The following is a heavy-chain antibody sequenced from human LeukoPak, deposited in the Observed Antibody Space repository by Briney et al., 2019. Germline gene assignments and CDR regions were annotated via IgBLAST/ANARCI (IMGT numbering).Heavy chain of an antibody. J-gene: IGHJ6*03. V-gene: IGHV3-7*01. CDR1: AFTFSASW. CDR2: INEDGSET. Sequence: GGSLRLSCVASAFTFSASWMTWVRQAPGKGLERVANINEDGSETWYVDSVRGRFTISRDNAKNSLYLQMNSLRAEDTAVYYCARPAYSSGWYENYYYYYYMDVWGKGTTVTVSS. CDR3: ARPAYSSGWYENYYYYYYMDV. D-gene: IGHD6-19*01.